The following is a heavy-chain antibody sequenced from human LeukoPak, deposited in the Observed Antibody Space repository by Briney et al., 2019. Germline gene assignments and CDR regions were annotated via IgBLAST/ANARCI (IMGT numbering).Heavy chain of an antibody. CDR1: GGSISSGSYY. D-gene: IGHD3-16*02. CDR2: IYTSGST. CDR3: VRASMITFGGVINPGWFDP. J-gene: IGHJ5*02. V-gene: IGHV4-61*02. Sequence: SETLSLTCTVSGGSISSGSYYWSWIRQPAGKGLEWIGRIYTSGSTNYNPSLKSRVTISVDTSKNQFSLKLSSVTAADTAVYYCVRASMITFGGVINPGWFDPWGQGTLVTVSS.